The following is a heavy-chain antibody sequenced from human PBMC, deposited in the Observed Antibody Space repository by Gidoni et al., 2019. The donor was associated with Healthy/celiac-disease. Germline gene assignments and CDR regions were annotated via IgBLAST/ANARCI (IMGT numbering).Heavy chain of an antibody. D-gene: IGHD3-10*01. CDR3: ARTMVRGVRGYDY. CDR2: ISYDGSNK. Sequence: QVQLVESGGGVVQPGRSLRLSCAAPGFTFSSYAMHWVRQAPGKGLEWVAVISYDGSNKYYADSVKGRFTISRDNSKNTLYLQMNSLRAEDTAVYYCARTMVRGVRGYDYWGQGTLVTVSS. V-gene: IGHV3-30-3*01. J-gene: IGHJ4*02. CDR1: GFTFSSYA.